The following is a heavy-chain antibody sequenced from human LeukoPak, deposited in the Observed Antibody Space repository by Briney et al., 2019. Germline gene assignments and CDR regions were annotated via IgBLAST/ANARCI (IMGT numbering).Heavy chain of an antibody. V-gene: IGHV1-46*01. CDR3: AREYSSGWINWFDP. Sequence: GASVKVSCKASGYTFTSYYMHWVRQAPGQGLEWMGIINPSGGSTSYAQKFQGRVTMTTDTSTSTAYMELRSLRSDDTAVYYCAREYSSGWINWFDPWGQGTLVTVSS. CDR2: INPSGGST. CDR1: GYTFTSYY. D-gene: IGHD6-19*01. J-gene: IGHJ5*02.